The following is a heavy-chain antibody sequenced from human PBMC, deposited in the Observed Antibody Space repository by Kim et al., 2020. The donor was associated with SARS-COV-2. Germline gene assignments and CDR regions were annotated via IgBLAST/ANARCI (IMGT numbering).Heavy chain of an antibody. CDR2: INAGNGNT. V-gene: IGHV1-3*01. D-gene: IGHD3-10*01. Sequence: ASVKVSCKASGYTFTSYAMHWVRQAPGQRLEWMGWINAGNGNTKYSQKFQGRVTITRDTSASTAYMELSSLRSEDTAVYYCARDRGYYYGSGSYLFDYWGQGTLVTVSS. J-gene: IGHJ4*02. CDR1: GYTFTSYA. CDR3: ARDRGYYYGSGSYLFDY.